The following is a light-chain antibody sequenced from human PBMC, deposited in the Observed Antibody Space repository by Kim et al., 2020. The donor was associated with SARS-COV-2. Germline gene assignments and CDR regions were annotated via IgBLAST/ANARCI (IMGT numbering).Light chain of an antibody. J-gene: IGLJ3*02. CDR1: SGSIASTY. Sequence: GNTVTISCPRSSGSIASTYVQWFQQRPGRAPSAVIHENNQRPSGVPDRFSCSIDSSSNSASLTISGLQTEDEADYYCQSYDSSSWVFGGGTKLTVL. V-gene: IGLV6-57*03. CDR3: QSYDSSSWV. CDR2: ENN.